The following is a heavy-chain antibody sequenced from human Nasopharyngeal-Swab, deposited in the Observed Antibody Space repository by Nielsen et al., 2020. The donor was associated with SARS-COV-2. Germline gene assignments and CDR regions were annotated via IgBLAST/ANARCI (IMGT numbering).Heavy chain of an antibody. V-gene: IGHV3-9*01. CDR3: ARGAVAGRNAFDI. J-gene: IGHJ3*02. CDR2: ISWNSGSI. D-gene: IGHD6-19*01. Sequence: LKISCAASGFTFDDYAMHWVRQAPGKGLEWVTGISWNSGSIGYADSVKGRFTISRDNSKNTLYLQMNSLRPEDTAVHYCARGAVAGRNAFDIWGQGTMVTVSS. CDR1: GFTFDDYA.